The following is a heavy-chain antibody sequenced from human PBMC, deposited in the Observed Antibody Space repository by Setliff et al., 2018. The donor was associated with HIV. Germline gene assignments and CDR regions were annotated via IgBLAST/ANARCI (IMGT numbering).Heavy chain of an antibody. CDR3: ARGTYYYDSSVHGHDGRDL. Sequence: SETLSLTCTVSGGSVSSSNYFWNWIRQPAGKGLEWIGHVSASGSTSYNPSLRSRVAISEDTSKNQFSVKLKSVTAADTAVYFCARGTYYYDSSVHGHDGRDLWGQGTMVTVSS. J-gene: IGHJ3*01. D-gene: IGHD3-22*01. CDR2: VSASGST. V-gene: IGHV4-61*09. CDR1: GGSVSSSNYF.